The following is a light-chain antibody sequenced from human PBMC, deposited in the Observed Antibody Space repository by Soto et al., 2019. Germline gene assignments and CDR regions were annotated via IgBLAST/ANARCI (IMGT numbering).Light chain of an antibody. Sequence: QSALTQPASVSGSPGQSITISCTGTSSDVGGYNSVSWYQQHPGKVPKLMISDVSNRPSGISNRFSGSKSGNTASLTISGLQAEDDADYYCSSYTSSATPVFGGGTKLTVL. CDR2: DVS. CDR3: SSYTSSATPV. CDR1: SSDVGGYNS. V-gene: IGLV2-14*01. J-gene: IGLJ2*01.